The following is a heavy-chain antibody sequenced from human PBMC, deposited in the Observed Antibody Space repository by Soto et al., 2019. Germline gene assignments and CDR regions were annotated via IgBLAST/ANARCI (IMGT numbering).Heavy chain of an antibody. D-gene: IGHD2-15*01. CDR2: INPNCAGT. CDR1: GYTLTDYY. Sequence: QVQLVQSGAEVKKPGASVKVSCKSAGYTLTDYYIHWVRQATGQGLAWMGCINPNCAGTNYAQKFQGWVTMTRDKSISTAYVEMSRLRADDTAVYYCATSHRRDRAAAYFDYWGQGTLVTVSS. V-gene: IGHV1-2*04. J-gene: IGHJ4*02. CDR3: ATSHRRDRAAAYFDY.